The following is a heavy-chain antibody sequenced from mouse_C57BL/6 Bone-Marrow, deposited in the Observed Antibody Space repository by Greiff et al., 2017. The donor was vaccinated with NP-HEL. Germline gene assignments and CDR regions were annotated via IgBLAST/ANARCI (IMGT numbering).Heavy chain of an antibody. V-gene: IGHV5-9-1*02. J-gene: IGHJ1*03. CDR2: ISSGGDYI. CDR3: TREGAYYSNWYFDV. Sequence: EVQLVESGEGLVKPGGSLKLSCAASGFTFSSYAMSWVRQTPEKRLEWVAYISSGGDYIYYADTVKGRFTISRDNARNTLYLQMSSLKSEDTAMYYCTREGAYYSNWYFDVWGTGTTVTVSS. D-gene: IGHD2-5*01. CDR1: GFTFSSYA.